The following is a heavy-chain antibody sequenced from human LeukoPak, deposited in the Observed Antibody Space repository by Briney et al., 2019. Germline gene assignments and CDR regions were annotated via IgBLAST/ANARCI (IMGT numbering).Heavy chain of an antibody. D-gene: IGHD3-22*01. J-gene: IGHJ3*02. Sequence: SETLSLTCTVSGYSISSGYYWGWIRQPPGKGLEWIGSIYHSGSTYYNPSLKSRVTISVDTSKNQFSLKLSSVTAADTAVYYCARGSRQHYYGSSGPHVAFDIWGQGTMVTVSS. CDR1: GYSISSGYY. CDR3: ARGSRQHYYGSSGPHVAFDI. V-gene: IGHV4-38-2*02. CDR2: IYHSGST.